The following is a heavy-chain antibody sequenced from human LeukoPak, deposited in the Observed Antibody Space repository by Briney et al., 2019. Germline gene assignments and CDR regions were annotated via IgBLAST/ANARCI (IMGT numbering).Heavy chain of an antibody. Sequence: GGSLRLSCAASGFNFTNYAMNWVRQAPGRGLEWVSLISSSGGSTYYAGSVKGRFTISRDNSKNTLYLQMNSLRAEDTAIYYCAKDARGYHRPIDHWGQGILVTVSS. V-gene: IGHV3-23*01. D-gene: IGHD3-22*01. CDR1: GFNFTNYA. CDR3: AKDARGYHRPIDH. CDR2: ISSSGGST. J-gene: IGHJ4*02.